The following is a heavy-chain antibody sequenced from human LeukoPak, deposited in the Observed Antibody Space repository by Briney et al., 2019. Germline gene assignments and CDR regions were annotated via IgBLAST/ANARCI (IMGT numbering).Heavy chain of an antibody. Sequence: GGSLRLSCVGSGFSFNIYGISWVRQAPGKGLEWVASVGGGPDIHYADYVKGRFTVSRDDARSTAYLQLNSLRIEDTAIYFCAKDATPTNAMWDHFDSWGLGALVTVSS. CDR2: VGGGPDI. V-gene: IGHV3-23*01. D-gene: IGHD1-26*01. CDR1: GFSFNIYG. J-gene: IGHJ4*02. CDR3: AKDATPTNAMWDHFDS.